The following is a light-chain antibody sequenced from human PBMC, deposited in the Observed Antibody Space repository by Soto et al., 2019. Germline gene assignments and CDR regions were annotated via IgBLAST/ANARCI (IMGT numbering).Light chain of an antibody. Sequence: DIRLTQSPSTLSAAVGDRVTITCRDSQCIAIWLAWYHQKPGKAPKALIYDASRLESGVPSRSSGSASGTEFTLTISSLPHDEFATYCCQKYGSYPWAFGQGTRVEV. CDR2: DAS. CDR1: QCIAIW. V-gene: IGKV1-5*01. J-gene: IGKJ1*01. CDR3: QKYGSYPWA.